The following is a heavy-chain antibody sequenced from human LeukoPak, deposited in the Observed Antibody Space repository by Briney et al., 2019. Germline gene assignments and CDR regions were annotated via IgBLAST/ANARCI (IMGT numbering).Heavy chain of an antibody. J-gene: IGHJ4*02. V-gene: IGHV3-23*01. CDR1: GFTFSSYA. CDR3: ADPRLGDY. Sequence: GGSLRLSCAASGFTFSSYAMTWVRQAPGKGLEWVSAISGSGAPTYYADSVKGRFTISRDNSKNTLYLQMNSLRAEDTAVYYCADPRLGDYWGQGTLVTVSS. CDR2: ISGSGAPT. D-gene: IGHD6-19*01.